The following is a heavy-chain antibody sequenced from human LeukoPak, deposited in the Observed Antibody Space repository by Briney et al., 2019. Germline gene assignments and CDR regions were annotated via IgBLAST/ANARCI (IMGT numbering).Heavy chain of an antibody. J-gene: IGHJ6*03. Sequence: SVKVSCKASGGTFSSYAISWVRQAPGQGLEWMGGIIPMFGIVNYAQKFQGRVTITADESTRTAYMELSSLRSEDTAVYYCASRMVQGVSYYYYYMDVWGKGTTVTVSS. CDR2: IIPMFGIV. V-gene: IGHV1-69*01. CDR3: ASRMVQGVSYYYYYMDV. D-gene: IGHD3-10*01. CDR1: GGTFSSYA.